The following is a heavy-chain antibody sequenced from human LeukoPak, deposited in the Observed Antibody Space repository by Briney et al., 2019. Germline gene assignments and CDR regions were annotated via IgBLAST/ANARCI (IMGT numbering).Heavy chain of an antibody. D-gene: IGHD6-6*01. CDR1: GGSFNNYA. Sequence: SVKVSCKASGGSFNNYAISWVRQAPGQGLEWMGRIIPIFGTANYAQKFQGRVTITTDESTSTAYMELSSLRSEDTAVYYCARGRPWGTSGAAPFAYWGQGTLVTVSS. J-gene: IGHJ4*02. V-gene: IGHV1-69*05. CDR3: ARGRPWGTSGAAPFAY. CDR2: IIPIFGTA.